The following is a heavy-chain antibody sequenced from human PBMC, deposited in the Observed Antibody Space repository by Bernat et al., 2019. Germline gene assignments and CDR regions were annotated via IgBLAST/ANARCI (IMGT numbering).Heavy chain of an antibody. Sequence: GEGGESGGGVVGPGGWLRRSCVGAGLSTTNAWMNWVRQARGKGLVWVVRVKTKRGGGATDYPAPVKGRITISRDDSDNTVHLQMNSLKTVETAEYYCTDNSHHNDRGQGTLGNVSS. J-gene: IGHJ4*02. CDR2: VKTKRGGGAT. CDR1: GLSTTNAW. D-gene: IGHD3-10*01. CDR3: TDNSHHND. V-gene: IGHV3-15*01.